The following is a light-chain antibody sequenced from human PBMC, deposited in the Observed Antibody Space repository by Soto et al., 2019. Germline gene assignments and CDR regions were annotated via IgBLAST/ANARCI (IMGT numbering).Light chain of an antibody. CDR3: QQAASFPIT. CDR1: QGIKNW. J-gene: IGKJ5*01. CDR2: TGS. Sequence: DIQMTQSPAYFSSSVRERFTITCRASQGIKNWLAWYQRKPGKAPNLLIYTGSSLQSGVPSRFSGSGSGTDFTLTINSLQPEDFATYYCQQAASFPITFGQGTRLEIK. V-gene: IGKV1-12*01.